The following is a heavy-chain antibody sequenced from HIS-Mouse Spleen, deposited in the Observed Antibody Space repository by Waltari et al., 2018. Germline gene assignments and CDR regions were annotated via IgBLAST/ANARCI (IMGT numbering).Heavy chain of an antibody. CDR1: GYTFTGYY. Sequence: QVQLVQSGAEVKKPGASVKVSCKASGYTFTGYYMLWVRQAPGQGLEWMGWINPHSGGTNYAQKFQGRVTMTRDTSISTAYMELSRLRSDDTAVYYCARDDVAGELLFDYWGQGTLVTVSS. D-gene: IGHD1-26*01. V-gene: IGHV1-2*02. CDR3: ARDDVAGELLFDY. J-gene: IGHJ4*02. CDR2: INPHSGGT.